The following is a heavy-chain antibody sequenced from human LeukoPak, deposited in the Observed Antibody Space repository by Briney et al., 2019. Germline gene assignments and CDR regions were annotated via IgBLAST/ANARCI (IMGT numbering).Heavy chain of an antibody. CDR2: ISWNSGSI. V-gene: IGHV3-9*03. D-gene: IGHD2-2*01. CDR3: AKAAGSTSWGIIDY. CDR1: GFTFDDYA. J-gene: IGHJ4*02. Sequence: PGRSLRLSCAASGFTFDDYAMHWVRQAPGKGLEWVSGISWNSGSIGYADSVKGRFTISRDNAKNSLYLQMNSLRAEDMALYYCAKAAGSTSWGIIDYWGQGTLVTVSS.